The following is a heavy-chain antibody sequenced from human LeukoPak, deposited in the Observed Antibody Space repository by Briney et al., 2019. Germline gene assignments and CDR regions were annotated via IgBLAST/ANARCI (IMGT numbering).Heavy chain of an antibody. J-gene: IGHJ4*02. Sequence: PGGSLRLSCVASGITLSSYSMNWVRQAPGKGLEWVSSISTSSTSIYYADSVKGRFTISRDNAKNALYLQMSSLRAEDTAVYYCARDGWFYYDSSDYSGFDYWGQGTLVTVSS. CDR1: GITLSSYS. CDR3: ARDGWFYYDSSDYSGFDY. D-gene: IGHD3-22*01. CDR2: ISTSSTSI. V-gene: IGHV3-21*01.